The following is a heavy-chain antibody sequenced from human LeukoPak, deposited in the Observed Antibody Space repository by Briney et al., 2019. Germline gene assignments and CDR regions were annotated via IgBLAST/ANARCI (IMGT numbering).Heavy chain of an antibody. D-gene: IGHD4-17*01. V-gene: IGHV3-66*03. CDR2: IYDSGTT. CDR3: ARRGYTVTTPYYFDY. CDR1: GFTVSSNY. Sequence: GGSLRLSCATSGFTVSSNYMSWVRQAPGKGLEWVSVIYDSGTTYYADSVKGRFLIFRDTSKNTVDLQMNSLRAEDTAVYYCARRGYTVTTPYYFDYWGQGTLVTVSS. J-gene: IGHJ4*02.